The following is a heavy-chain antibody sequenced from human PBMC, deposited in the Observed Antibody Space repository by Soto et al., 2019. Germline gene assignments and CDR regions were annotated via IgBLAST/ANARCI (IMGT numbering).Heavy chain of an antibody. Sequence: SGTLSLTCTVSGGSFSSGPYYWSWIRQPPGKGLEWIGYIYYSGNTNYNPTLKSRVTISVDTSKNQFSLKLSSVTAADTAVYYCARGGRHDDSSGYGSLGYWGKGTLVTVSS. CDR3: ARGGRHDDSSGYGSLGY. CDR2: IYYSGNT. D-gene: IGHD3-22*01. J-gene: IGHJ4*02. V-gene: IGHV4-61*01. CDR1: GGSFSSGPYY.